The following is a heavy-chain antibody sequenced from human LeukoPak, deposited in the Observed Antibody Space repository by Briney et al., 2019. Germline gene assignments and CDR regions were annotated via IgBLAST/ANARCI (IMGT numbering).Heavy chain of an antibody. Sequence: GASVKVSCKASGGTFSSYAISWVRQAPGQGLEWMGGIIPIFGTANYAQKFQGRVTITTDESTSTAYMELSSLRSEDTAVYYCARSGGEFLEWSLPHYFDYWGQGTLVTVSS. CDR1: GGTFSSYA. CDR3: ARSGGEFLEWSLPHYFDY. J-gene: IGHJ4*02. V-gene: IGHV1-69*05. CDR2: IIPIFGTA. D-gene: IGHD3-3*01.